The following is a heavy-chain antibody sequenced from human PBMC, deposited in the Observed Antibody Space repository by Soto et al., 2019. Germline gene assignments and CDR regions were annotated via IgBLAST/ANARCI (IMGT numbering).Heavy chain of an antibody. J-gene: IGHJ4*02. CDR2: ISGGYGRT. V-gene: IGHV3-23*01. D-gene: IGHD6-6*01. Sequence: GGSLRLSCAASGFTFSSSAMSWVRQAPGKGLEWVSTISGGYGRTYYADSVKGRFTISRDNSKNTLYLQMNSLRAEDTAVYYCAKRDFYGSPSHSHDYWSQGTLVTVSS. CDR1: GFTFSSSA. CDR3: AKRDFYGSPSHSHDY.